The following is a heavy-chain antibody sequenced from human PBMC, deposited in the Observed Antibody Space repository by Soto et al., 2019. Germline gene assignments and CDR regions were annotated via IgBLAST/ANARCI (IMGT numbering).Heavy chain of an antibody. CDR1: GGSISSGGYY. V-gene: IGHV4-31*03. Sequence: SETLSLTCTVSGGSISSGGYYWSWIRQHPGKGLEWIGYIYYSGSTYYNPSLKSRVTISVDTSKNQFSLRLSSVTAADTAVYYCARVSPYYDFWSGYYDGGLTVFDPWGQGTLVTVSS. CDR2: IYYSGST. J-gene: IGHJ5*02. D-gene: IGHD3-3*01. CDR3: ARVSPYYDFWSGYYDGGLTVFDP.